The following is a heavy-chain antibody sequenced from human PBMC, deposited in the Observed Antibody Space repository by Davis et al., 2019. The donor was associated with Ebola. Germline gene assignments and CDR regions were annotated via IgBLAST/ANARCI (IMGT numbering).Heavy chain of an antibody. J-gene: IGHJ6*02. CDR3: ARGGGYCSSTSCYPYYYYYGMDV. D-gene: IGHD2-2*01. CDR2: INHSGST. V-gene: IGHV4-34*01. CDR1: GGSISGYY. Sequence: GSLRLSCTVSGGSISGYYWSWIRQPPGKGLEWIGEINHSGSTNYNPSLKSRVTISVDTSKNQFSLKLSSVTAADTAVYYCARGGGYCSSTSCYPYYYYYGMDVWGQGTTVTVSS.